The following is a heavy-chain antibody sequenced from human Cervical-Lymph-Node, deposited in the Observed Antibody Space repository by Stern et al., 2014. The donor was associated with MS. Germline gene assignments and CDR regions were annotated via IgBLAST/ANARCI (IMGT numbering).Heavy chain of an antibody. J-gene: IGHJ6*02. CDR1: GGTFSSYA. D-gene: IGHD6-19*01. CDR3: ASTGTGWFNPYHFYGMDV. V-gene: IGHV1-69*12. Sequence: QVQLVQSGAEVKKPGSSVKVSCKASGGTFSSYAISWVRQAPGQGLEWMGGILPIAANQTFAPEHHGRFTLTADESTGTAYMVPSSVRTEDTAVYYCASTGTGWFNPYHFYGMDVWGQGTTVTVSS. CDR2: ILPIAANQ.